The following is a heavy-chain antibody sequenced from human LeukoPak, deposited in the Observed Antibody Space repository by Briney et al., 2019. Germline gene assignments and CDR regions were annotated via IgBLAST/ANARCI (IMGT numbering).Heavy chain of an antibody. V-gene: IGHV4-39*01. D-gene: IGHD6-13*01. J-gene: IGHJ4*02. CDR2: IYYSGRT. CDR1: GGSISSSSYY. Sequence: SETLSLTCSVSGGSISSSSYYWGWIRQPPGKGLEWIGSIYYSGRTYYKPSLKSRATISVDTSKNQFYLKLRSVTAADTAVYYCASIADRSMNFDYWGQGTLVTVSS. CDR3: ASIADRSMNFDY.